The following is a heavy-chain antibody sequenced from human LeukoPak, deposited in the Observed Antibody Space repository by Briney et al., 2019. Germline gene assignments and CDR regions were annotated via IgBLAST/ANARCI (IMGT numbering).Heavy chain of an antibody. Sequence: SETLSLTCTVSGGSISSYYWSWIRQPPGKGLEWIGYIYYSGSTYYNPSLKSRVTISIDTSKNQFSLKLSSVTAADTAVYYCARLAPWDSSGYQDDYWGQGTLVTVSS. CDR2: IYYSGST. CDR3: ARLAPWDSSGYQDDY. V-gene: IGHV4-59*12. D-gene: IGHD3-22*01. CDR1: GGSISSYY. J-gene: IGHJ4*02.